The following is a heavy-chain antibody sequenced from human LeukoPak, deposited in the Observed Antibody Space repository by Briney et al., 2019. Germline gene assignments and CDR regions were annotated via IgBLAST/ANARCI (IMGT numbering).Heavy chain of an antibody. D-gene: IGHD2-2*01. CDR2: ISSSSSYI. CDR3: ARFGGYCSSTSCPNGY. V-gene: IGHV3-21*01. J-gene: IGHJ4*02. CDR1: GFTFNNYA. Sequence: GGSLRLSCAGSGFTFNNYAMSWVRQAPGKGLEWVSSISSSSSYIYYADSVKGRFTISRDNAKNSLYLQMNSLRAEDTAVYYCARFGGYCSSTSCPNGYWGQGALVTVSS.